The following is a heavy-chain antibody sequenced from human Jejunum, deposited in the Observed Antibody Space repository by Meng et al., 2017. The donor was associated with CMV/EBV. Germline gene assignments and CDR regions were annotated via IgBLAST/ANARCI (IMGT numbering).Heavy chain of an antibody. CDR1: GGSIRGYY. CDR3: ARYALDWEGFDY. CDR2: IHCSGST. J-gene: IGHJ4*02. V-gene: IGHV4-59*01. D-gene: IGHD2-2*01. Sequence: TVSGGSIRGYYWSWIRQPPGKGLEWTGYIHCSGSTNYNPSLKSRVTISLDMSQNQFSLKLSAVTAADTAVYYCARYALDWEGFDYWGQGTLVTVSS.